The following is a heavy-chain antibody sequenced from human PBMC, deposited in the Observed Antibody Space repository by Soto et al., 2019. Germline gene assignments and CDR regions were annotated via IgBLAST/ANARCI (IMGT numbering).Heavy chain of an antibody. J-gene: IGHJ6*02. V-gene: IGHV3-23*01. CDR1: GFTFSSYA. Sequence: EVQVLESGGGLVQPGGSLRLSCAASGFTFSSYAMKWVRQAPGKGLEWVSLIGESGTPTYYADSVKGRFTISRDNSGNTLFLEMDSLRAEDTAVYYCARYIPGVRYYGMDVWGQGTTVTVSS. CDR2: IGESGTPT. CDR3: ARYIPGVRYYGMDV. D-gene: IGHD2-2*01.